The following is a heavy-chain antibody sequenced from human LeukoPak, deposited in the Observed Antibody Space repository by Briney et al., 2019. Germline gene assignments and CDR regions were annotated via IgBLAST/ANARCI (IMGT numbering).Heavy chain of an antibody. Sequence: GGSLRLSCAASGFTFSSYAMSWVRQAPGKGLEWVSAISGSGGSTYYADSVKGRFTISRDNYKNTLYLQMNSLRAEDTAVYYCAKVSVVVPAAMGNYFDYWGQGTLVTVSS. V-gene: IGHV3-23*01. CDR1: GFTFSSYA. CDR3: AKVSVVVPAAMGNYFDY. J-gene: IGHJ4*02. CDR2: ISGSGGST. D-gene: IGHD2-2*01.